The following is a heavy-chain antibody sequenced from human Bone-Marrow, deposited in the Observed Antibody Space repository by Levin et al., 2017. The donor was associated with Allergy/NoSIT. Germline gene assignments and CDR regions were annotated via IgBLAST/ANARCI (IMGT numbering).Heavy chain of an antibody. Sequence: PGGSLRLSCAASGFTFRSHAMHWVRQAPGKGLEWVAFLSWDASVQYYADSVRGRFTISRDNSQNTLWLQMNSLRPEDTAVYYCARDLSERFTIDHWGQGTLVTVSS. CDR3: ARDLSERFTIDH. CDR2: LSWDASVQ. J-gene: IGHJ4*02. CDR1: GFTFRSHA. D-gene: IGHD1-26*01. V-gene: IGHV3-30-3*01.